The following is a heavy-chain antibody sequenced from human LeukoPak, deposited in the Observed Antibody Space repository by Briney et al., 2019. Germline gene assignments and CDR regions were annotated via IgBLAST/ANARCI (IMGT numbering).Heavy chain of an antibody. CDR2: IKPDGSEK. CDR3: VSLGYCNSTGCYTGFDY. CDR1: GFTFSSYW. V-gene: IGHV3-7*01. Sequence: TGGSLRLSCAASGFTFSSYWMTWVRQAPGKGLEWVANIKPDGSEKFYVDSVKGRFTISRDNAKNSLYLQINSLRAEDTAVYHCVSLGYCNSTGCYTGFDYWGQGTLVTVSS. D-gene: IGHD2-2*02. J-gene: IGHJ4*02.